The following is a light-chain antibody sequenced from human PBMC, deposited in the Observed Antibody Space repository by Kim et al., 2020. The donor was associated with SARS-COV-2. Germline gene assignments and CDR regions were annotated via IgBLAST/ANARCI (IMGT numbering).Light chain of an antibody. Sequence: SASRGDRVTTTCRASKSISSWLAWYQQKPGKALKFLIPKASSLESGVPSRFSGSESRTEFTLTISSLQPDDFATYYCQKYNSYPYTFGQGTKLEI. CDR3: QKYNSYPYT. V-gene: IGKV1-5*03. CDR2: KAS. J-gene: IGKJ2*01. CDR1: KSISSW.